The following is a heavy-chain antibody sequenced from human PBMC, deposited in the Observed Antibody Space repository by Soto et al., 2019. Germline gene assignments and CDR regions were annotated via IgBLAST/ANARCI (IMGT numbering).Heavy chain of an antibody. D-gene: IGHD2-15*01. CDR3: ARHDCSGGSCYSGWFDP. J-gene: IGHJ5*02. CDR1: GGSISSSSFH. V-gene: IGHV4-39*01. CDR2: IYYSGST. Sequence: SETLSLTCTVSGGSISSSSFHWGWIRQPPGKGLEWIGSIYYSGSTYYNPSLKSRVTISVDTSKNQFSLKLSSVTAADTSVYYCARHDCSGGSCYSGWFDPWGQGTLVTVSS.